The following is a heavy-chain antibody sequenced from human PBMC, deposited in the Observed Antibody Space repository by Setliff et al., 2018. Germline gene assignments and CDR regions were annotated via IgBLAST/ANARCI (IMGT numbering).Heavy chain of an antibody. J-gene: IGHJ4*02. CDR2: IDTSSYWI. CDR1: GFTFTAYT. D-gene: IGHD2-2*01. CDR3: ARSESCGSTHCSPYDY. Sequence: PGGSLRLSCAASGFTFTAYTMNWVRQAPGQGLEWVASIDTSSYWIYYADSVKGRFAISRDNAENSLHLQMNSLRAEDTAVYYCARSESCGSTHCSPYDYWGQGTLVTVSS. V-gene: IGHV3-21*01.